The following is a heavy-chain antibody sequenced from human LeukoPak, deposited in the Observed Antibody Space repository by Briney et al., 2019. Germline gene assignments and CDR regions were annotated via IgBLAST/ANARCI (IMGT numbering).Heavy chain of an antibody. V-gene: IGHV3-66*03. J-gene: IGHJ6*03. CDR3: AKDTYSGSYPGYYYYMDV. D-gene: IGHD1-26*01. CDR1: GFTVSSNS. CDR2: IYSGST. Sequence: GGSLRLSCTVSGFTVSSNSMSWVRQAPGKGLEWVSFIYSGSTHYSDSVKGRFTISRDNSKNTLYLQMNSLRAEDTAVYYCAKDTYSGSYPGYYYYMDVWGKGTTVTVSS.